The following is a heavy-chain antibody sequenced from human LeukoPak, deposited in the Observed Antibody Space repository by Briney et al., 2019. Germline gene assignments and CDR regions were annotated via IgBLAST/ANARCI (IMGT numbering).Heavy chain of an antibody. D-gene: IGHD2-15*01. CDR3: ARERSYCSGATCSLDL. Sequence: PGGSLRLSCAASGFSLSIYDMVWVRQAPGKGLECIASTGLSSSYIGYADSVKGRFTISRDNGENSVYLQMNSLRAEDTAVYFCARERSYCSGATCSLDLWGQGTLVTVSS. CDR1: GFSLSIYD. CDR2: TGLSSSYI. V-gene: IGHV3-21*01. J-gene: IGHJ5*02.